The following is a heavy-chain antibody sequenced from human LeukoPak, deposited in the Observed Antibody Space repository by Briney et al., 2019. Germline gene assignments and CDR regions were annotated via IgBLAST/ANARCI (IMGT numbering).Heavy chain of an antibody. D-gene: IGHD3-10*01. J-gene: IGHJ6*03. Sequence: GGSLRLSCAASGFTFSSYWMSWVRQAPGKGLEWVANIKQDGSEKYYVDSVKGRFTISRDNAKNSLYLQMKSLRAEDTAVYYCAREGVTIGFWALYYYYYMDVWGKGTTVTVSS. CDR2: IKQDGSEK. CDR1: GFTFSSYW. V-gene: IGHV3-7*01. CDR3: AREGVTIGFWALYYYYYMDV.